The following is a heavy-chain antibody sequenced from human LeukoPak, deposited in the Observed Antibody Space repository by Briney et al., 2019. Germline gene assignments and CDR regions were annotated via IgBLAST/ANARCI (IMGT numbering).Heavy chain of an antibody. CDR1: GFTVSVHY. J-gene: IGHJ4*02. Sequence: PGGSLRLSCATSGFTVSVHYMSWVRQAPGKGLEWVSVIYTAGNTYYADSLRGRFTISRDTSKNTLYLQVDSLRAEDTAVYYCARVRKPSWDFDYWGQGTLVTVSS. CDR3: ARVRKPSWDFDY. CDR2: IYTAGNT. D-gene: IGHD7-27*01. V-gene: IGHV3-53*01.